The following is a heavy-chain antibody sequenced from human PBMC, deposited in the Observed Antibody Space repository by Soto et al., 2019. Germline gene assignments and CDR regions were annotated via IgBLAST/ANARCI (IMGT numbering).Heavy chain of an antibody. D-gene: IGHD3-10*01. CDR1: GYTFTSYA. V-gene: IGHV1-3*01. Sequence: QVQLVQSGAEVKKPGASVKVSCKASGYTFTSYAMHWVRQAPGQRLEWMGWINAGNGNTKYSQKFPGRVTITRDTSASTAYMELSRLRSEDPAVYYCARGYYVSGSYWNRRDYWGQGTLVTVS. CDR2: INAGNGNT. CDR3: ARGYYVSGSYWNRRDY. J-gene: IGHJ4*02.